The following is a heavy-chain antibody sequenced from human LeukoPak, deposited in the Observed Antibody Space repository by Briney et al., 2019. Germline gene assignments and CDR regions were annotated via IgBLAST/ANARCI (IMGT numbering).Heavy chain of an antibody. V-gene: IGHV1-2*02. CDR2: INPNSGGT. CDR1: GYTFTGYY. CDR3: ARMYSSSPGVVDY. D-gene: IGHD6-6*01. Sequence: ASVKVSCKASGYTFTGYYMHWVRQAPGQGLEWTGWINPNSGGTNYAQKFQGRVTMTRDTSISTAYMELSRLRSDDTAVYYCARMYSSSPGVVDYWGQGTLVSVSS. J-gene: IGHJ4*02.